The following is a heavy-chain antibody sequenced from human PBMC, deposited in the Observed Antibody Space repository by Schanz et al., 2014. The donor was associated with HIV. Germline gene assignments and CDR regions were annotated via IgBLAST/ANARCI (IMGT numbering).Heavy chain of an antibody. D-gene: IGHD4-4*01. Sequence: EVQLVESGGGLVQPGGTLRLSCATSGFTFRTFSMDWVRQAPGRGLEWLAYISPGGVTIYYAESVQGRFTISRDYAKSSLYLQMNSLRDDDTAVYYCARGWRENSFDYWGQGTLVTVSS. CDR3: ARGWRENSFDY. J-gene: IGHJ4*02. V-gene: IGHV3-48*02. CDR2: ISPGGVTI. CDR1: GFTFRTFS.